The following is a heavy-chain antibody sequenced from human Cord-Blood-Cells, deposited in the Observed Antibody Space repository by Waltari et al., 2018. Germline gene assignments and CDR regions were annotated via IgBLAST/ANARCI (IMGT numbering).Heavy chain of an antibody. CDR3: ARGPLGQWSRNAFDI. J-gene: IGHJ3*02. CDR1: GFTFSSYW. D-gene: IGHD1-26*01. V-gene: IGHV3-74*01. Sequence: EVQLVESGGGLVQPGGSLRLSCAASGFTFSSYWMHWVRQGPGKGLVWVSRINSDGSSTSYADSVKGRFTISRDNAKNTLYLQMNSLRAEDTAVYYCARGPLGQWSRNAFDIWGQGTMVTVSS. CDR2: INSDGSST.